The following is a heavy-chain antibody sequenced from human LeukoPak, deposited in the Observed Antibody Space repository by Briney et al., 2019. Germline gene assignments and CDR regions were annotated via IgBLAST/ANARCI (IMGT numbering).Heavy chain of an antibody. CDR3: TRSDGYGLIRI. J-gene: IGHJ3*02. CDR2: INHSGST. CDR1: GESFVGYY. Sequence: SETLSLTCAVYGESFVGYYWAWIRQPPGKGLEWIGEINHSGSTNYNPSLKSRVTISVDTSKNQFSLKLSSVTAADTAAYYCTRSDGYGLIRICGRGTMVTVSS. D-gene: IGHD3-10*01. V-gene: IGHV4-34*01.